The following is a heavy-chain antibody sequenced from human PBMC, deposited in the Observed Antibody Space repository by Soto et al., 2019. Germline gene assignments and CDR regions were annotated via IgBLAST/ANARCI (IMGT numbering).Heavy chain of an antibody. D-gene: IGHD1-26*01. V-gene: IGHV3-74*01. J-gene: IGHJ4*02. Sequence: EVQLVESGGGLVQPGGSLRLSCAASSFSFTSYWMHWVRQAPGKGLVWVSRINTDGSSTSYADSVKGRFTISRDNAKNTLFLQMNSLRAEDTAIYYCAKRELNSTGLFHWGQGTLVSVSS. CDR2: INTDGSST. CDR3: AKRELNSTGLFH. CDR1: SFSFTSYW.